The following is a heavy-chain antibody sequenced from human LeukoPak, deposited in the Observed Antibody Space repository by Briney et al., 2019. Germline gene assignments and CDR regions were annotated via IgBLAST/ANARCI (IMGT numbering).Heavy chain of an antibody. V-gene: IGHV4-59*01. CDR3: ARRRTWTDAYDY. J-gene: IGHJ4*02. CDR2: IYYSGST. D-gene: IGHD3/OR15-3a*01. Sequence: PSETLSLTCTVSGGSISSYYWSWIRQPPGKGLEWIGYIYYSGSTNYNPSLKSRVTISVDTSKNQFSLKLSSVTAADTAVYYCARRRTWTDAYDYWGQGTLVTVSS. CDR1: GGSISSYY.